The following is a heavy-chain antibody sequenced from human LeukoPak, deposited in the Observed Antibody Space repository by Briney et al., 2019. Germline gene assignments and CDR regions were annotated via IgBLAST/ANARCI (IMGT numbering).Heavy chain of an antibody. CDR1: RFTFSNYA. J-gene: IGHJ4*02. Sequence: GGSLRLSCAASRFTFSNYAMHWDRQAPGKGLEWVAVISNDGSNNYYADSVKGRFTISRDNSKSTLYLQMNSLRAEDTAVYYCGRVAPGGRHIDYWGQGTLVTVS. CDR2: ISNDGSNN. CDR3: GRVAPGGRHIDY. D-gene: IGHD6-13*01. V-gene: IGHV3-30-3*01.